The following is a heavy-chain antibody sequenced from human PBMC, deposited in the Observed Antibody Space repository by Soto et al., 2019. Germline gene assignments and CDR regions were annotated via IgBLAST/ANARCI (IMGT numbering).Heavy chain of an antibody. Sequence: ASVKVSCKASGGTFSSYAISWARQAPGQGLEWMGGIIPIFGTANYAQKFQGRVTITADESTSTAYMELSSLRSEDTAVYYCARVMVKGDYPPLDYFDYRGQGTLGTVSS. D-gene: IGHD4-17*01. J-gene: IGHJ4*02. CDR1: GGTFSSYA. CDR3: ARVMVKGDYPPLDYFDY. CDR2: IIPIFGTA. V-gene: IGHV1-69*13.